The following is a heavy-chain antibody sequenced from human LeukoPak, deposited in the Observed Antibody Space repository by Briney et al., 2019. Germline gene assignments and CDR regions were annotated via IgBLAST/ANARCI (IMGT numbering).Heavy chain of an antibody. J-gene: IGHJ4*02. V-gene: IGHV3-30*04. Sequence: QPGGSLRLSCAASGFTFSSYAMHWVRQAPGKGLEWVAVISYDGSNKYYADSVKGRFTISRDNSKNTLYLQMNSLRAEDTAVYYCARARTGGSRGSFDYWGQGTLVTVSS. CDR1: GFTFSSYA. D-gene: IGHD3-16*01. CDR2: ISYDGSNK. CDR3: ARARTGGSRGSFDY.